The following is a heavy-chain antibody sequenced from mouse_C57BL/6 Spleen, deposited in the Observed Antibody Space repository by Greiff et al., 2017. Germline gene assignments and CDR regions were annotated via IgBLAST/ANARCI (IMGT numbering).Heavy chain of an antibody. CDR1: GYTFTSYW. V-gene: IGHV1-55*01. CDR2: IYPGSGST. J-gene: IGHJ2*01. Sequence: QVQLQQPGAELVKPGASVKMSCKASGYTFTSYWITWVKQRPGQGLEWIGDIYPGSGSTNYNEKFKSKATLTVDTSSSTAYMQLSSLTSEDSAVYYCARSGTTGDYLDYWGQGTTLTVSS. D-gene: IGHD1-1*01. CDR3: ARSGTTGDYLDY.